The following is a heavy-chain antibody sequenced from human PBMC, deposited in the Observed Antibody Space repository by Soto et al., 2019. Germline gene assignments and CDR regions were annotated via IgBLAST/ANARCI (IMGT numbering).Heavy chain of an antibody. CDR1: GGSVSSGSYY. CDR3: AREGTAMVQYDY. D-gene: IGHD5-18*01. Sequence: SETLSLTCTVSGGSVSSGSYYWSWIRQPPGKGLEWIGYIYNSGSAYYNPSLKSRVTISLDTSKNQFSLKLSSVTAADTAVYYCAREGTAMVQYDYWGQGTLVTVSS. J-gene: IGHJ4*02. V-gene: IGHV4-61*01. CDR2: IYNSGSA.